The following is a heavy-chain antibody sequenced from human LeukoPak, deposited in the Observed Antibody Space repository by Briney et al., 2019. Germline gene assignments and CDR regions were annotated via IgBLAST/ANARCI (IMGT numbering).Heavy chain of an antibody. V-gene: IGHV4-39*07. J-gene: IGHJ4*02. CDR2: IHYSGSA. Sequence: PSETLSLTCTVSGGSISSYYWGWIRQPPGKGLEWIGSIHYSGSAYYNPSLKSRVTISVDTSKNQFSLKLSSVTAADTAVYYCARGYCSGGSCYSFDYWGQGTLVTVSS. CDR1: GGSISSYY. CDR3: ARGYCSGGSCYSFDY. D-gene: IGHD2-15*01.